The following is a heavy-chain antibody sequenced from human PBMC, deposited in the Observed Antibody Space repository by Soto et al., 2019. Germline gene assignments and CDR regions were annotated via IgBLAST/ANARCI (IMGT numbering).Heavy chain of an antibody. Sequence: TVCGGSISSSSYYWGWIRQPPGKGLEWIGSIYYSGSTYYNPSLKSRVTISVDTSKNQFSLKLSSVTAADTAVYYCADWGVDTATFDYWGQGTLVTVSS. CDR3: ADWGVDTATFDY. CDR2: IYYSGST. V-gene: IGHV4-39*01. CDR1: GGSISSSSYY. D-gene: IGHD5-18*01. J-gene: IGHJ4*02.